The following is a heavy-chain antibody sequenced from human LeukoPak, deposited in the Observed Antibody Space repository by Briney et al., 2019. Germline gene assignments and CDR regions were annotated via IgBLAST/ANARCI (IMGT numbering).Heavy chain of an antibody. J-gene: IGHJ5*02. V-gene: IGHV3-53*01. CDR2: IYSGGST. D-gene: IGHD2-8*01. Sequence: GGSLRLSCAASGFTFSDYYMSWIRQAPGKGLEWVSVIYSGGSTYYADSVKGRFTISRDNSKNTLYLQMNSLRADDTAVYYCARYGVSHWFDPWGQGTLVTVSS. CDR3: ARYGVSHWFDP. CDR1: GFTFSDYY.